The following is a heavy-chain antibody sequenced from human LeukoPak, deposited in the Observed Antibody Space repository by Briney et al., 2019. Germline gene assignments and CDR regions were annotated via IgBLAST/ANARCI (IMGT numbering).Heavy chain of an antibody. Sequence: GGSLRLSCAASGFTFSSYWMSWVRQAPGKGLEWVANIKQDGSEKYYVDSVKGRFTISRDNAKNSLYLQMNSLRAEGTAVYYCARAGSRYCSSTSCYEFWGQGTLVTVSS. CDR3: ARAGSRYCSSTSCYEF. J-gene: IGHJ4*02. D-gene: IGHD2-2*01. CDR2: IKQDGSEK. CDR1: GFTFSSYW. V-gene: IGHV3-7*04.